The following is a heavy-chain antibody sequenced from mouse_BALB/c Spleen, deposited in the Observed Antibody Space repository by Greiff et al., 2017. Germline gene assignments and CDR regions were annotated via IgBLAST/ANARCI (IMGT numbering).Heavy chain of an antibody. CDR1: GFTFSSYA. Sequence: EVKLVESGGGLVKPGGSLKLSCAASGFTFSSYAMSWVRQTPEKRLEWVAYISSGGSTYYPDSVKGRFTISSDNARNILYLQMSSLRSEDTAMYYCARGKGFFAYWGQGTLVTVSA. CDR3: ARGKGFFAY. CDR2: ISSGGST. V-gene: IGHV5-6-5*01. J-gene: IGHJ3*01.